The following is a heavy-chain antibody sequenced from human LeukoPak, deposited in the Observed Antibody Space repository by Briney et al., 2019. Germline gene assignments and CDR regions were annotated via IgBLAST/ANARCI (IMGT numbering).Heavy chain of an antibody. CDR1: GGSISSYY. J-gene: IGHJ4*02. CDR3: ARGIMITFGGVIFDY. D-gene: IGHD3-16*01. CDR2: IYYSGST. Sequence: SETLSLTCTVSGGSISSYYWSWIRQPPGKGLEWIGYIYYSGSTNYNPSLKSRVTISVGTSKNQFSLKLSSVTAADTAVYYCARGIMITFGGVIFDYWGQGTLVTVSS. V-gene: IGHV4-59*01.